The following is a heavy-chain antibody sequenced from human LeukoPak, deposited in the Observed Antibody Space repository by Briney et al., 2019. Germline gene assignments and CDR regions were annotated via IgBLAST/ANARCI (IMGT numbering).Heavy chain of an antibody. CDR3: ARGVGTSWFDP. CDR2: INPKSGGA. J-gene: IGHJ5*02. CDR1: GYTFIDYY. D-gene: IGHD2-2*01. Sequence: GASVNVSCKACGYTFIDYYLHGVGQAPGQGGEGMGCINPKSGGANFTEKFQGRVTINRDTSIRTVYMELSRVTYDDTALYYCARGVGTSWFDPWGQGTLVTVSS. V-gene: IGHV1-2*02.